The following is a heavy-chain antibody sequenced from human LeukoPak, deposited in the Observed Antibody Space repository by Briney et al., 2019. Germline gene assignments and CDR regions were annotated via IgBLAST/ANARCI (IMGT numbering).Heavy chain of an antibody. CDR3: ARGGGDGYNPFDY. D-gene: IGHD5-24*01. Sequence: ASVKVSCKASGYTFTSYDINWVRQATGQGLEWMGWINPNSGGTNYAQNFQGRVTMTRDTSISTAYMELSRLTSDDTAVYYCARGGGDGYNPFDYWGQGTLVTVSS. CDR1: GYTFTSYD. CDR2: INPNSGGT. J-gene: IGHJ4*02. V-gene: IGHV1-2*02.